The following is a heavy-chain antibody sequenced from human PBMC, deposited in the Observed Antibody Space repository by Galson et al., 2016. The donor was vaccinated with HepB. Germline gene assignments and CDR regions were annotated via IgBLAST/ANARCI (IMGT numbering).Heavy chain of an antibody. D-gene: IGHD2-8*01. CDR1: GDSVSSNSAA. CDR3: ARPKWGWFDP. Sequence: CAISGDSVSSNSAAWNWIRQSPSRGLEWLGRTYYRSKWYHDYAVSVKSRILINPDTAKNHFSLQLNPVTPEDAAEYYCARPKWGWFDPWGQGTLVTVSS. CDR2: TYYRSKWYH. V-gene: IGHV6-1*01. J-gene: IGHJ5*02.